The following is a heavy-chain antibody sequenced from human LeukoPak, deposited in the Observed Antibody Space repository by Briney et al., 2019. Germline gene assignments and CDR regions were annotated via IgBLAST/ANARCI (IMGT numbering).Heavy chain of an antibody. J-gene: IGHJ4*02. D-gene: IGHD3-22*01. Sequence: ASVKVSCKASGYTFTGYYMHWVRQAPGQGLEWMGWINAGNGNTKYSQKFQGRVTITRDTSASTAYMELSSLRSEDSAVFYCARAAEVTYYYDSSGYYYGYWGQGTLVTVSS. V-gene: IGHV1-3*01. CDR1: GYTFTGYY. CDR3: ARAAEVTYYYDSSGYYYGY. CDR2: INAGNGNT.